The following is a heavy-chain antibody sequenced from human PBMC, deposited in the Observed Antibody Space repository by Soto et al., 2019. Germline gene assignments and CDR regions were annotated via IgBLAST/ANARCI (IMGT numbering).Heavy chain of an antibody. V-gene: IGHV1-18*01. J-gene: IGHJ6*02. CDR1: GYTFNSYG. D-gene: IGHD6-6*01. Sequence: GASVKVSCTASGYTFNSYGISWVRQAPGQGLEWMGWISAYNGNTNYAQKLQGRVTMTTDTSTSTAYMELRSLRSDDTAVYYCARESIAARCPVNYGMDVWGQGTTVTVSS. CDR3: ARESIAARCPVNYGMDV. CDR2: ISAYNGNT.